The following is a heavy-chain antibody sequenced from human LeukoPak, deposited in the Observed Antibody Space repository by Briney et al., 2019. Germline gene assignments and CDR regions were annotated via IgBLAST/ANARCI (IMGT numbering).Heavy chain of an antibody. Sequence: GESLKISCQGSGYSFTSFWIGWVRQMPGKGLEDMGIIHPGDSDTRYSPSFQGQVTISVDRSSSTAYIQWSRLKASDTAMYYCATHPGGLQSGFDNWGQGTLVTVSS. J-gene: IGHJ4*02. D-gene: IGHD5-24*01. CDR3: ATHPGGLQSGFDN. V-gene: IGHV5-51*01. CDR2: IHPGDSDT. CDR1: GYSFTSFW.